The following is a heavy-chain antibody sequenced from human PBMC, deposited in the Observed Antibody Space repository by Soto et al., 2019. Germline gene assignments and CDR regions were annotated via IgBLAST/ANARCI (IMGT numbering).Heavy chain of an antibody. Sequence: GGSLRLSCTASGFTFSNAWMNWVRQAPGKGLEWIGRIKSKTDGGTTDYAAPVKGRFTISREDSENTLYLQINSLKTEDTAVYYCSTGGKAGPNAFWGQGTLVTVSS. V-gene: IGHV3-15*01. D-gene: IGHD1-26*01. J-gene: IGHJ4*02. CDR1: GFTFSNAW. CDR2: IKSKTDGGTT. CDR3: STGGKAGPNAF.